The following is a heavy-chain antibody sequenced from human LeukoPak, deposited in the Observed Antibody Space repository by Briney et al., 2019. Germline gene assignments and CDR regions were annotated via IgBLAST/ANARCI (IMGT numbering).Heavy chain of an antibody. D-gene: IGHD2-8*01. V-gene: IGHV4-39*07. CDR1: GGSISSSSSY. CDR2: IYYSGST. J-gene: IGHJ4*02. Sequence: SETLSLTCTVSGGSISSSSSYWGWIRQPPGKGLEWIGSIYYSGSTYYNPSLKSRVTISVDTSKNQFSLELSSVTAANTAVYYCAREGSLTIVLLVYATGFDYWGQGTLVTVSS. CDR3: AREGSLTIVLLVYATGFDY.